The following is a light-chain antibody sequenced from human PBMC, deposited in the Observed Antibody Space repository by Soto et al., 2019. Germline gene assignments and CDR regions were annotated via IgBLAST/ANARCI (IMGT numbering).Light chain of an antibody. CDR3: QQRSNPFT. CDR2: DAS. J-gene: IGKJ3*01. Sequence: EIVLTQSPATLSLSPGERATLSCRASQSVGNYLGWYHHKPGQAPMLLIYDASNRATGIPDRFSGSGSGTDFTLSISSLEPEDFAVYYCQQRSNPFTFGPGTKVDIK. V-gene: IGKV3-11*01. CDR1: QSVGNY.